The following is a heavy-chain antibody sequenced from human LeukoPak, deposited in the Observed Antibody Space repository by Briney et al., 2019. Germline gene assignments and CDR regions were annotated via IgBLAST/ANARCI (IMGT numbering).Heavy chain of an antibody. J-gene: IGHJ4*02. CDR3: VRNLAVAGTCFDS. CDR1: GFTFRNYW. V-gene: IGHV3-7*03. CDR2: IKQDGSDR. D-gene: IGHD6-19*01. Sequence: GGSLRLSCTASGFTFRNYWMSWVRQAPGTGLEWVANIKQDGSDRNYVTSVRGRFTISRDNAESSLFLQMNSLRAEDTAVYYCVRNLAVAGTCFDSWGQGTLVTVSS.